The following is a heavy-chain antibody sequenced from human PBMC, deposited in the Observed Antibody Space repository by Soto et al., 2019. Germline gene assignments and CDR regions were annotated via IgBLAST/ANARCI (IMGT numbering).Heavy chain of an antibody. CDR2: INPNSGGT. V-gene: IGHV1-2*02. Sequence: ASVKVSCKASGYTFTGYYMHWVRQAPGQGLEWMGWINPNSGGTNYAQKFQGRVTMTRDTSTSTAYMELSRLRSDDTAVYYCARPYYYDSSGYYHYWGQGTLVTVSS. CDR1: GYTFTGYY. CDR3: ARPYYYDSSGYYHY. J-gene: IGHJ4*02. D-gene: IGHD3-22*01.